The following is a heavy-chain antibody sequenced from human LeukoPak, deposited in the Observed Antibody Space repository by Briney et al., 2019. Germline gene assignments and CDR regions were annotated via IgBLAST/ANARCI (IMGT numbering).Heavy chain of an antibody. J-gene: IGHJ4*02. CDR1: GYTFTSYG. V-gene: IGHV1-18*01. D-gene: IGHD3-22*01. CDR3: ARECDSSGYYYFDY. Sequence: GASVKVSCKASGYTFTSYGISWVRQAPGQGLEWMGWISAYNGNTNYAQKLQGRVTMTTDTSTSTAHMELRSLRSDDTAVYYCARECDSSGYYYFDYWGQGTLVTVSS. CDR2: ISAYNGNT.